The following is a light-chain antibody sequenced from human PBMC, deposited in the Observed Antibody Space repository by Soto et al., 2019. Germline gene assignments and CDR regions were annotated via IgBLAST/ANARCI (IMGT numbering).Light chain of an antibody. V-gene: IGLV2-14*01. CDR1: SSDVGLYDY. J-gene: IGLJ1*01. CDR3: SSYTSDSSYV. Sequence: QSVLTQPASVSGSPGQSITISCTGTSSDVGLYDYVSWYQQHPGKAPQLMIYAVSNRPSGVSNRFSASKSGNTASLFISGLQAEDGADYYCSSYTSDSSYVFGSGTKATVL. CDR2: AVS.